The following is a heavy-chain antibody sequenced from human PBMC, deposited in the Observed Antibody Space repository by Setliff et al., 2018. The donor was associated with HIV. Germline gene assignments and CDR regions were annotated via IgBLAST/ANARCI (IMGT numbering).Heavy chain of an antibody. V-gene: IGHV4-31*03. Sequence: SETLSLTCHVSGGSISNGGYYWSWIRQHPGTGLEWIAYIYFSGSTYYNPSLKSRVTVSLDMSKNQFSLRLSSVTAADTAVYYCAALTTGYYFDYWGQGTLVTV. CDR3: AALTTGYYFDY. CDR2: IYFSGST. CDR1: GGSISNGGYY. D-gene: IGHD4-17*01. J-gene: IGHJ4*01.